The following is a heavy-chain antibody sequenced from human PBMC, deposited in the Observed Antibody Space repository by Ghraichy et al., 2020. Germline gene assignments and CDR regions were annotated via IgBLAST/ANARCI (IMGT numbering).Heavy chain of an antibody. Sequence: GGSLRLSCEPSESPSISFALNGAARNQAKGLKWWALFSLDGRNDYYADSVKGRFTISRDNPKYTVFLQMDSLRTEDTAVYYCAKGGFYGLETGDYYYMDVWGKGTTVSVTS. CDR2: FSLDGRND. D-gene: IGHD3-10*01. CDR3: AKGGFYGLETGDYYYMDV. J-gene: IGHJ6*03. CDR1: ESPSISFA. V-gene: IGHV3-30*18.